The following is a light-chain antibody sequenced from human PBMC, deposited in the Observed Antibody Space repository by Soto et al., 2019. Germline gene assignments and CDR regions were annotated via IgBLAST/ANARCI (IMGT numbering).Light chain of an antibody. CDR2: DAS. V-gene: IGKV3-15*01. J-gene: IGKJ5*01. CDR3: QPYNNWPLT. CDR1: QSISRS. Sequence: EIALSQSPAILSVSPGERATLSCRASQSISRSLAWYQQKPGQAPRLLISDASTRATGIPARFSGSGSGTEFTFTISSLQSEDFAVYYCQPYNNWPLTFGGGTLLEIK.